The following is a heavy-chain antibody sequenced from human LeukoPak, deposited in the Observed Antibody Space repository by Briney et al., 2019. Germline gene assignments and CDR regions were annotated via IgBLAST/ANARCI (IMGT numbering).Heavy chain of an antibody. CDR3: ARDSLPHVMITFGGAPDY. J-gene: IGHJ4*02. CDR2: INHNGNVN. V-gene: IGHV3-7*01. D-gene: IGHD3-16*01. CDR1: GFTFSSYW. Sequence: PGGSLRLSCAASGFTFSSYWMNWARQAPGKGLEWVASINHNGNVNYYVDSVKGRFTISRDNSKNTLYLQMNSLRAEDTAVYYCARDSLPHVMITFGGAPDYWGQGALVTVSS.